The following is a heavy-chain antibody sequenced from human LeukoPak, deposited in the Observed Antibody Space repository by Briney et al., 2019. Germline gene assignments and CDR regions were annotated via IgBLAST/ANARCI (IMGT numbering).Heavy chain of an antibody. J-gene: IGHJ4*02. V-gene: IGHV3-30*02. CDR3: AKGYSYGIDY. CDR2: IRFDASKK. CDR1: GFTFSNSG. D-gene: IGHD5-18*01. Sequence: GGSLRLSCAASGFTFSNSGMHWVGQAPGEGLEWVAFIRFDASKKYYAESVRGRFTISRDNSKNTLFLQVNSLRTEDTAVYYCAKGYSYGIDYWAQGTLVTVSS.